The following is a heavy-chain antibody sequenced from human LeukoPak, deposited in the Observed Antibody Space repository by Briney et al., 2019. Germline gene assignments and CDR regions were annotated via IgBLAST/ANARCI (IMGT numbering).Heavy chain of an antibody. Sequence: GGSLRLSCAASELTVSSTYINWVRQAPGKGLEWVANIRGSGSGMGSGNYYAGSVKGRFTISRDNAKNSLYLQLNSLRAEDTAFYYCARDDNWGFDYWGQGALVTVSS. V-gene: IGHV3-21*05. CDR2: IRGSGSGM. CDR1: ELTVSSTY. D-gene: IGHD7-27*01. CDR3: ARDDNWGFDY. J-gene: IGHJ4*02.